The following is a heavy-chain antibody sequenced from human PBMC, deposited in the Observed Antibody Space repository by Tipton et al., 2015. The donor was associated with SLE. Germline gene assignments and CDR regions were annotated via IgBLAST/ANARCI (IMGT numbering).Heavy chain of an antibody. D-gene: IGHD7-27*01. CDR1: GGSFSGYY. CDR2: IHHSGST. J-gene: IGHJ2*01. Sequence: TLSLTCAVYGGSFSGYYWSWIRQPPGKGLEWIGEIHHSGSTNYNPSLKSRVTISVDTSKNQFSLKLSSVTAADTAVYYCARLSLKLTGDEWYFDPWGRGTLVTVSS. V-gene: IGHV4-34*01. CDR3: ARLSLKLTGDEWYFDP.